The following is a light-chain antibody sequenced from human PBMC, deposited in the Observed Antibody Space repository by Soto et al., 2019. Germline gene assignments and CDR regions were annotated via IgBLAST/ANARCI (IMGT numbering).Light chain of an antibody. CDR3: SSYAGSNQRRL. J-gene: IGLJ1*01. Sequence: QSALTQPPSASGSPGQSVTISCTGTSSDIGSYNYVSWYQQHPGTAPNPMIYEVNKRPSGVPDRFSGSKSGNTSSLIVSGHQAEDEADHYCSSYAGSNQRRLFGTGTKVTVL. V-gene: IGLV2-8*01. CDR2: EVN. CDR1: SSDIGSYNY.